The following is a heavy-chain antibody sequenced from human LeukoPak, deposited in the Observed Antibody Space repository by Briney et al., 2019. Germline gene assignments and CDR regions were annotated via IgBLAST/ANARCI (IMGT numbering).Heavy chain of an antibody. CDR2: IIAYNGNT. V-gene: IGHV1-18*01. D-gene: IGHD1-26*01. CDR3: ARDSGSYYSGFAFDI. Sequence: ASVKVSCKASGYTFTSYGISWVRQAPGQGLEWMGWIIAYNGNTNYAQKLQGRVTMTTDTSTSTAYMELRSLRSDDTAVYYCARDSGSYYSGFAFDIWGQGTMVTVSS. CDR1: GYTFTSYG. J-gene: IGHJ3*02.